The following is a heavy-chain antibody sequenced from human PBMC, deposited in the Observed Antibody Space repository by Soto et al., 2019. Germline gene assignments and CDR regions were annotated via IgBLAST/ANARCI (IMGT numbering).Heavy chain of an antibody. D-gene: IGHD2-2*01. CDR3: ARVTHSDIVVVPAARGHFDY. Sequence: SETLSLTCAVYGGSFSGYYWSWIRQPPGKGLEWIGEINHSESTNYNPSLKSRVTISVDTSKNQFSLKLSSVTAADTAVYYCARVTHSDIVVVPAARGHFDYWGQGTLVTVSS. J-gene: IGHJ4*02. CDR2: INHSEST. CDR1: GGSFSGYY. V-gene: IGHV4-34*01.